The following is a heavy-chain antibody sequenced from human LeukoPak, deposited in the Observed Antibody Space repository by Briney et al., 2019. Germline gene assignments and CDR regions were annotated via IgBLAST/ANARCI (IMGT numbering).Heavy chain of an antibody. D-gene: IGHD5/OR15-5a*01. Sequence: LGESLKISCKGSGYSFTSYLIGWVRQMPGKGLEWMGFIYPDDSHTRYSPSFEGQVTISADKSINTAYLQWSRLRASDTAMYYCARHRATGYSVSASDMWGQGTLVTVSS. CDR3: ARHRATGYSVSASDM. V-gene: IGHV5-51*01. CDR2: IYPDDSHT. CDR1: GYSFTSYL. J-gene: IGHJ3*02.